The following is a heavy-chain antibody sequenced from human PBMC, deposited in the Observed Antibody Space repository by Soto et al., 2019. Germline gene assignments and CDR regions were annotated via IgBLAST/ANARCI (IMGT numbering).Heavy chain of an antibody. CDR3: ARGPGTSYFDY. CDR2: IWSGGSNE. J-gene: IGHJ4*02. CDR1: GLPFSSYG. Sequence: QVQLVESGGGVVQPGRSLKLSCAASGLPFSSYGMHWVRQAPGKGLEWVAVIWSGGSNENYADSVKGRFTISRDNSKNMLYLQMNSLRAEDTAVYYCARGPGTSYFDYWGQGSLVTVSS. V-gene: IGHV3-33*01. D-gene: IGHD2-2*01.